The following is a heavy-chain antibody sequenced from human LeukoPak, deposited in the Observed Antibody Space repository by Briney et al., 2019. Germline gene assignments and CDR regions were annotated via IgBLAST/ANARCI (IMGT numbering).Heavy chain of an antibody. J-gene: IGHJ4*02. CDR2: ISGGAGGA. D-gene: IGHD3/OR15-3a*01. CDR3: AKERTIDY. V-gene: IGHV3-23*01. CDR1: GFTFSSYA. Sequence: QPGGSLRLSCAASGFTFSSYAMNWVRQAPGKGLEWVSSISGGAGGAAYADSVKGRFTMSRDNSKNTLYLQMNSLRAEDTAVYYCAKERTIDYWGQGTLVTVSS.